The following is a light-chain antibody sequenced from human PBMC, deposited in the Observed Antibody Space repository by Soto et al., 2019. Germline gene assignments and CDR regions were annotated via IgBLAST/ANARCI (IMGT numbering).Light chain of an antibody. V-gene: IGKV1-5*01. CDR3: QQYTSSPIT. CDR1: QSISSW. Sequence: DIQMTQSPSTLSASVGDRVTITCRASQSISSWLAWYQQKPGKAPKLLIYDASSLESGVPSRFSGSGSGTEFTLTISSLQPDDFATYYCQQYTSSPITFGQGTRLEIK. J-gene: IGKJ5*01. CDR2: DAS.